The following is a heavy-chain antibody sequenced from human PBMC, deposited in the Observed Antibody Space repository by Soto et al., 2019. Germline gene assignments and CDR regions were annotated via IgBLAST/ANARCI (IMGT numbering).Heavy chain of an antibody. Sequence: SETLSLTCTVSGFSISSFCYYWSCIRQHPGTGLEWIGYIYYSGSTYYNPSLKSRVTISLDTSKNQFSLWLSSVTAADTAVYYCAKGKAWGVLIDYWGKRTLVTVSS. V-gene: IGHV4-31*03. D-gene: IGHD3-16*01. CDR2: IYYSGST. J-gene: IGHJ4*02. CDR3: AKGKAWGVLIDY. CDR1: GFSISSFCYY.